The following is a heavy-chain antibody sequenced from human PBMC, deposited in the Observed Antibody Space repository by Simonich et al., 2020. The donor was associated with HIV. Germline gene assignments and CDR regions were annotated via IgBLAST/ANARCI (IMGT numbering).Heavy chain of an antibody. Sequence: QVQLQQWGAGLLKPSETLSLTCAVYGGSFSGYYWRWIRQPPGRGLEWMGEINHSWSTNYNQSLKSRVTISVDTSKNQFSLKLSSVTAADTAVYYCARRHPTTVTTPYFDYWGQGTLVTVSS. CDR2: INHSWST. V-gene: IGHV4-34*01. J-gene: IGHJ4*02. D-gene: IGHD4-17*01. CDR3: ARRHPTTVTTPYFDY. CDR1: GGSFSGYY.